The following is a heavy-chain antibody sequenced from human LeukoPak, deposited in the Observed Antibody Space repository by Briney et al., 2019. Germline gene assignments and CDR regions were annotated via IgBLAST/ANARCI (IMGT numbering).Heavy chain of an antibody. CDR2: ISAYNGNT. CDR3: ARDYCSGGSYYSAWFDP. V-gene: IGHV1-18*01. CDR1: GYTFTSYG. J-gene: IGHJ5*02. D-gene: IGHD2-15*01. Sequence: ASVKVSCKASGYTFTSYGISWVRQAPGQGLEWMGWISAYNGNTNYAQKLQGRVTMTTDTSTSTAYMELRSLRSDDTAVYYCARDYCSGGSYYSAWFDPWGQGTLVTVSS.